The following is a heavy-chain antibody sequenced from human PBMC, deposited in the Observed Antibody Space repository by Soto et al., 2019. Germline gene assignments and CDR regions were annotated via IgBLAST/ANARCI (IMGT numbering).Heavy chain of an antibody. Sequence: SETLSLTCTVSGGSISSGGYYWGWIRQPPGKGLEWIGSIYYSGSTYYNPSLKSRVTISVDTSKNQFSLKLSSVTAADTAVYYCAARDYYDSSGDGKSTSQFDYWGQGTLVTVSS. J-gene: IGHJ4*02. D-gene: IGHD3-22*01. V-gene: IGHV4-39*01. CDR1: GGSISSGGYY. CDR2: IYYSGST. CDR3: AARDYYDSSGDGKSTSQFDY.